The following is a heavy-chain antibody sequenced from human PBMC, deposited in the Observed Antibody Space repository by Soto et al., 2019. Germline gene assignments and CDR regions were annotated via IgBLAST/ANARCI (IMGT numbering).Heavy chain of an antibody. J-gene: IGHJ6*02. V-gene: IGHV1-2*04. D-gene: IGHD6-19*01. CDR2: INPNSGGT. CDR3: ARDDRYSSGWYSSYYYGMDV. CDR1: GYTFTGYY. Sequence: ASVKVSCKASGYTFTGYYMHWVRQAPGQGLEWMGWINPNSGGTNYAQKFQGWVTMTRDTSISTAYMELSRLRSDDTAVYYCARDDRYSSGWYSSYYYGMDVWGQGTTVTVSS.